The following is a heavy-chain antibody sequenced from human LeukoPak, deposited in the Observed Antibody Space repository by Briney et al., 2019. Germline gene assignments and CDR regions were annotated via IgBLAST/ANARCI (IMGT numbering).Heavy chain of an antibody. CDR3: ARGPSSKYFDY. CDR1: GGSISSYY. J-gene: IGHJ4*02. Sequence: SETLSLTCTVSGGSISSYYWSWIRQPPGKGLEWIGYIYDSGSTNYNPSLKSRVTTSADTSKNQFSLKLSSVTAADTAVYYCARGPSSKYFDYWGQGTLVTVSS. D-gene: IGHD2-2*01. V-gene: IGHV4-59*01. CDR2: IYDSGST.